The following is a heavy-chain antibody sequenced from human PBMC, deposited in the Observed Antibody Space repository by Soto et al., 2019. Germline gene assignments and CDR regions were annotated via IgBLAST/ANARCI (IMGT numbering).Heavy chain of an antibody. D-gene: IGHD1-7*01. J-gene: IGHJ4*02. V-gene: IGHV2-5*02. CDR2: MFWDDGN. CDR3: AHRQLELFDY. Sequence: QITLKESGPTLVKPTQTLTLTCTFSGFSLTTPGVGVGWIRQPPGRALEWLGLMFWDDGNRYSPSLKSRLTISKDTSKNRVILTMTNMDPMDTATYSCAHRQLELFDYWGQGTLVTVS. CDR1: GFSLTTPGVG.